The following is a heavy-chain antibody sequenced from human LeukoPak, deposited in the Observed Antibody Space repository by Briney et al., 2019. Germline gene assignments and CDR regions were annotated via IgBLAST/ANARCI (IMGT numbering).Heavy chain of an antibody. CDR1: GFTFSSYW. CDR3: AREIKSCSGGSCYYYYYYMDV. V-gene: IGHV3-7*01. J-gene: IGHJ6*03. Sequence: HPGGSLRLSCAASGFTFSSYWMSWVRQAPGKGLEWVANIKQDGSEKYYVDSVKGRFTISRDNAKNSLYLQMNSLRAEDTAVYYCAREIKSCSGGSCYYYYYYMDVWGKGTAVTVSS. CDR2: IKQDGSEK. D-gene: IGHD2-15*01.